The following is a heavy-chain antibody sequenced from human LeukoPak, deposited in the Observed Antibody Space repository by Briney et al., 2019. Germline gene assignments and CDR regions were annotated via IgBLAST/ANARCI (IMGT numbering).Heavy chain of an antibody. CDR1: GFTFSSYE. CDR3: ARDGGVEYYDSSNYYDY. D-gene: IGHD3-22*01. J-gene: IGHJ4*02. CDR2: ISSSGSTV. Sequence: PGGSLRLSCAASGFTFSSYEMNWVRQAPGEGLEWVSYISSSGSTVYYADSVKGRFTISRDNAKNSLYLQMNSLRAEDTAVYYCARDGGVEYYDSSNYYDYWGQGTLVTVSS. V-gene: IGHV3-48*03.